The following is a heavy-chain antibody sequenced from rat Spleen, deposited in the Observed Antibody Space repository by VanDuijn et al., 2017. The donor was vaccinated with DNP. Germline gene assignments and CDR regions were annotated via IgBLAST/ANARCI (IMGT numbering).Heavy chain of an antibody. Sequence: EVHLVESGGGLVQPGRSLKLSCAASGFTFSNYGMAWVRQAPTKGLEWVACMSPTTRSSYYRDSVRGRFTVSRDDSTSTLYLQMDSLRSEDTAPYYCTRGGTYYFGYWGQGVLVTVSS. CDR3: TRGGTYYFGY. V-gene: IGHV5-27*01. J-gene: IGHJ2*01. D-gene: IGHD4-3*01. CDR1: GFTFSNYG. CDR2: MSPTTRSS.